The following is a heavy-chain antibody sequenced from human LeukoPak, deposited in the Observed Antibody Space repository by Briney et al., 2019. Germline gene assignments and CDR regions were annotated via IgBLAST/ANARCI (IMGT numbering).Heavy chain of an antibody. CDR2: ISYDGSNK. CDR1: GFTFSSYA. D-gene: IGHD6-13*01. Sequence: GRSLRLSCAASGFTFSSYAMHWVRQAPGKGLEWVAVISYDGSNKYYADSVKGRFTISRDNSKNTLYLQMNSLRAEDTAVYYCARDEGQQLVYYFDYWGQGTLVTVSS. J-gene: IGHJ4*02. CDR3: ARDEGQQLVYYFDY. V-gene: IGHV3-30*01.